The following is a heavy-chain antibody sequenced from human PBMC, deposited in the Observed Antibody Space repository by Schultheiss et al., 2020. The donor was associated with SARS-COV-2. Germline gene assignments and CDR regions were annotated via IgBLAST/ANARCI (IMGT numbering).Heavy chain of an antibody. J-gene: IGHJ5*02. Sequence: GGSLRLSCAASGFAFSRHVMTWVRQAPGKGLEWVSSISGNGQIANYADSGRGRFTVSRDNSKNTLYLQMNNLRVEDTAIYYCARARAEQHLPFSWGPIPHPTTWFDPWGQGTLVTVSS. CDR2: ISGNGQIA. D-gene: IGHD6-13*01. V-gene: IGHV3-23*01. CDR3: ARARAEQHLPFSWGPIPHPTTWFDP. CDR1: GFAFSRHV.